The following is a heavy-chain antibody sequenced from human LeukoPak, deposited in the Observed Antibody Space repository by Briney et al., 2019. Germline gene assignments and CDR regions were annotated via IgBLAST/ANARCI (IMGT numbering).Heavy chain of an antibody. Sequence: GESLKISCKGSGYNFTIYWIGWVRQMPGKGLEWMGIIYPGDSDTRYSPSFQGQVTISADKSISTTYLQWSSLKASDTAMYYCAIFDFLFGEIDNWFDPWGQGTLVTVSS. J-gene: IGHJ5*02. V-gene: IGHV5-51*01. D-gene: IGHD3-16*01. CDR1: GYNFTIYW. CDR2: IYPGDSDT. CDR3: AIFDFLFGEIDNWFDP.